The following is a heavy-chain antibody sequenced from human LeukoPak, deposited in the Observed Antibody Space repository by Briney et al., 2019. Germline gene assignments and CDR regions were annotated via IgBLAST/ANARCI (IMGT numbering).Heavy chain of an antibody. CDR1: GFTFSSYA. CDR3: ARSPPYYYGSGSYYLDY. Sequence: PGGSLRLSYAASGFTFSSYAMSWVRQAPGKGLEWVSAISGSGGSTYYADSVKGRFTISRDNSKNTLYLQMNSLRAEDTAVYYCARSPPYYYGSGSYYLDYWGQGTLVTVSS. CDR2: ISGSGGST. J-gene: IGHJ4*02. V-gene: IGHV3-23*01. D-gene: IGHD3-10*01.